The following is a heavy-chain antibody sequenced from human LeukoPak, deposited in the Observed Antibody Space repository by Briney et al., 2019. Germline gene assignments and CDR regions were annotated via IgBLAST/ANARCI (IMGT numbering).Heavy chain of an antibody. D-gene: IGHD6-6*01. V-gene: IGHV3-30*18. CDR1: GFTFSNYA. J-gene: IGHJ4*02. Sequence: PGGSLRLSCAASGFTFSNYAMHWVRQAPGKGLEWEEIISYDGGSTTYADSEKGRFTISRDNSKNTLYLQMSSLRTEDTAVYYCAKIEGSSSYYFDYWGQGTLVTVSS. CDR2: ISYDGGST. CDR3: AKIEGSSSYYFDY.